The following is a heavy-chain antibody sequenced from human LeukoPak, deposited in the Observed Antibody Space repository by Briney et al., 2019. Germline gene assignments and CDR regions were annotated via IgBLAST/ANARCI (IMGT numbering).Heavy chain of an antibody. Sequence: ASVKVSCKASGGTFSSYAISWVRQAPGQGLEWMGGIIPIFGTANYAQKFQGRVTITADESTSTAYMELSSLRSEDTAVYYCARDWGPGGNSAFDYWGQGTLVTVSS. CDR3: ARDWGPGGNSAFDY. CDR2: IIPIFGTA. CDR1: GGTFSSYA. D-gene: IGHD4-23*01. V-gene: IGHV1-69*13. J-gene: IGHJ4*02.